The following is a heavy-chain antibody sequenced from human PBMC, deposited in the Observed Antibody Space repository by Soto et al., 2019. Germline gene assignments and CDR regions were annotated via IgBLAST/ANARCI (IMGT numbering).Heavy chain of an antibody. Sequence: GGSLRLSCAASGFTFSNYWMYWVRQAPGKGLVWVSRINSDGSNTIYADSVKGRFTISRDNAKSTLCLQMDSLKVDDTAVYYCARGGRSMVRGVTDAFDIWGQGTMVTVSS. CDR1: GFTFSNYW. V-gene: IGHV3-74*01. CDR3: ARGGRSMVRGVTDAFDI. J-gene: IGHJ3*02. D-gene: IGHD3-10*01. CDR2: INSDGSNT.